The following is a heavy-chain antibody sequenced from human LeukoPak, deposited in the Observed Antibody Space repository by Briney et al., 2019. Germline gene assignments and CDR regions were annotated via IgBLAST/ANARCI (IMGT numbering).Heavy chain of an antibody. J-gene: IGHJ3*02. D-gene: IGHD6-19*01. CDR1: GGTFSSYA. CDR2: IIPIFGTT. CDR3: AREYSSGESYAFDI. V-gene: IGHV1-69*06. Sequence: SVKVSCKASGGTFSSYAISWVRQAPGQGLEWMGGIIPIFGTTNYAQKFQGRVTITADKSTSTAYMELSSLRSEDTAVYYCAREYSSGESYAFDIWGQGTMVTVSS.